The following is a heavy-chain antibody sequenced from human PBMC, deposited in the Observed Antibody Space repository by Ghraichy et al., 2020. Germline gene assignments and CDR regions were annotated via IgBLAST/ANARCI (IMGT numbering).Heavy chain of an antibody. J-gene: IGHJ6*02. CDR3: ASTYYDYWSGSSGYAIDV. V-gene: IGHV4-4*07. CDR1: GGSIRSYY. Sequence: LSLTCTVSGGSIRSYYWSWIRQPAGKGLEWIGRIYTSGSTNYNPSLRSRVMISLDTSKNQFSLTLSSVTAADTAVYYCASTYYDYWSGSSGYAIDVWGQGTTVTVSS. D-gene: IGHD3-3*01. CDR2: IYTSGST.